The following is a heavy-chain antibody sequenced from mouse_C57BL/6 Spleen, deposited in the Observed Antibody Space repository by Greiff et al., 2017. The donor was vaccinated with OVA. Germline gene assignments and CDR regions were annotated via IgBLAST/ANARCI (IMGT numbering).Heavy chain of an antibody. J-gene: IGHJ1*03. CDR3: ARWGSTVVADWYFDV. CDR2: IDPSDSYT. Sequence: QVLLQQPGAELVRPGTSVKLSCKASGYTFTSYWMHWVKQRPGQGLEWIGVIDPSDSYTNYNQKFKGKATLTVDTSSSTAYMQLSSLTSEDSAVYYCARWGSTVVADWYFDVWGTGTTVTVSS. D-gene: IGHD1-1*01. CDR1: GYTFTSYW. V-gene: IGHV1-59*01.